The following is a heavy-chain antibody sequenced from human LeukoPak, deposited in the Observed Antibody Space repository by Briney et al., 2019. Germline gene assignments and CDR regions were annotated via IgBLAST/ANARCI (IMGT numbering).Heavy chain of an antibody. CDR2: IYHSGST. D-gene: IGHD3-10*01. V-gene: IGHV4-38-2*02. CDR1: GYSISSGYY. Sequence: SETLSLTCTVSGYSISSGYYWGWIRQPPGKGLEWIGSIYHSGSTYYNPSLKSRVTITVDTSKNQFSLKLSSVTAADTAVYYCARDLSLLWFGAPFDYWGQGTLVTVSS. CDR3: ARDLSLLWFGAPFDY. J-gene: IGHJ4*02.